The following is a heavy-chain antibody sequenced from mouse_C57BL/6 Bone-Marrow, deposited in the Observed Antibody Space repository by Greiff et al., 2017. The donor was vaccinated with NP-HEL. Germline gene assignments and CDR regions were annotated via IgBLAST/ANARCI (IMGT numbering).Heavy chain of an antibody. V-gene: IGHV1-4*01. D-gene: IGHD1-1*01. CDR1: GYTFTSYT. J-gene: IGHJ1*03. Sequence: QVQLQQSGAELARPGASVKMSCKASGYTFTSYTMHWVKQRPGQGLEWIGYINPSSGYTKYNQKFKDKATLTADKSSSTAYMQLSSLTSEDSAVYYCARPLYYYGSSYGYFDVWGTGTTVTVSS. CDR3: ARPLYYYGSSYGYFDV. CDR2: INPSSGYT.